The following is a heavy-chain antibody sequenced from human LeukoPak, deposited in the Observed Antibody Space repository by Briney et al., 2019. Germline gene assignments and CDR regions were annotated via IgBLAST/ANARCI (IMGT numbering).Heavy chain of an antibody. CDR2: INHSGST. CDR1: GGSFSGYY. V-gene: IGHV4-34*01. D-gene: IGHD3-3*01. CDR3: ARDQEWLGGAFDI. Sequence: PSETLSLTCAVYGGSFSGYYWSWIRQPPGKGLEWIGEINHSGSTNYNPSLKRRVTISVDTSKNQFSLKLSSVTAADTAVYYCARDQEWLGGAFDIWGQGTMVTVSS. J-gene: IGHJ3*02.